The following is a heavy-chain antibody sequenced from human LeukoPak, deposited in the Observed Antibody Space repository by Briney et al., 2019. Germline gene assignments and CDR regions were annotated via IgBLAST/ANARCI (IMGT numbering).Heavy chain of an antibody. CDR1: GFTFSSYA. D-gene: IGHD3-10*01. CDR2: LSSDGGET. Sequence: HSGGSLRLSCAASGFTFSSYAIHWVRQAPGKGLEWVAVLSSDGGETHYADSVKGRFTISRDKSENTLYLQMNSLRVEDTAVYYCAKDRVKYGSGSGGTFGMDVWGQGTTVTVSS. CDR3: AKDRVKYGSGSGGTFGMDV. V-gene: IGHV3-30*18. J-gene: IGHJ6*02.